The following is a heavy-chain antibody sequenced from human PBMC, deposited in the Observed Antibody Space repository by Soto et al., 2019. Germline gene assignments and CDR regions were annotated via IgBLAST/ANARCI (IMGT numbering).Heavy chain of an antibody. CDR1: GGSVSSGNYY. J-gene: IGHJ4*02. V-gene: IGHV4-61*01. CDR2: IYYSGST. CDR3: ARTLIYGVRTSDY. D-gene: IGHD4-17*01. Sequence: SETLSLTCSVSGGSVSSGNYYWSWLRQPPGKGLEWIGYIYYSGSTIHNPSLKSRVTISVDTSKKQFSLKLTSVTAADTAIYYCARTLIYGVRTSDYWGKGTLVTVSS.